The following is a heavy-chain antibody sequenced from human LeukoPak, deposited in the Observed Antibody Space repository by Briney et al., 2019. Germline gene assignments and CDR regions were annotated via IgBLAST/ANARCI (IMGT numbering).Heavy chain of an antibody. CDR3: ARGHTLYYETSAYYYFDY. CDR1: GYTLTPYG. Sequence: ASVKVSCKASGYTLTPYGINWVRQVPGQGLEWMGWISAYNGNRDYAQKVQGRVTMTTDTSTSTAYMELRSLRSDDTAVYYCARGHTLYYETSAYYYFDYWGQGTLVTVSS. CDR2: ISAYNGNR. J-gene: IGHJ4*02. D-gene: IGHD3-22*01. V-gene: IGHV1-18*01.